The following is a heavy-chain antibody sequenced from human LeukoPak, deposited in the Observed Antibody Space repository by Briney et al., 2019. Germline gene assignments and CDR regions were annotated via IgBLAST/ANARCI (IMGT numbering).Heavy chain of an antibody. J-gene: IGHJ4*02. CDR1: GGTFSSYA. Sequence: GSSVKVSCKASGGTFSSYAISWVRQAPGQGLEWMGGIIPIFGTANYAQKFQGRVTITADKSTSTAYMELSSLRSEDTAVYYCASPVPQRGVLRFDYWGQGTLVTVSS. CDR2: IIPIFGTA. D-gene: IGHD3-10*01. CDR3: ASPVPQRGVLRFDY. V-gene: IGHV1-69*06.